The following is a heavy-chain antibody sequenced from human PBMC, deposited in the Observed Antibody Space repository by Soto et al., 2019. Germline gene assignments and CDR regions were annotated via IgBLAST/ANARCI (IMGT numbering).Heavy chain of an antibody. CDR2: IKSNSDGGTT. Sequence: GGSLRLSCAASGFTFINAWMTWVRQAPGKGLEWVGRIKSNSDGGTTYYAAPVEGRFTISRDDSTNTVYLQMNSLKSEDTAVYYCTTTGTIDYWGQGTLVTVSS. V-gene: IGHV3-15*01. CDR1: GFTFINAW. CDR3: TTTGTIDY. J-gene: IGHJ4*02. D-gene: IGHD1-1*01.